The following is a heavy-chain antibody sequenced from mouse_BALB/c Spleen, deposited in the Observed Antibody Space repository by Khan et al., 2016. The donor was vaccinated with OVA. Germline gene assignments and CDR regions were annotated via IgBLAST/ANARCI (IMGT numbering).Heavy chain of an antibody. V-gene: IGHV1-9*01. D-gene: IGHD4-1*01. Sequence: QIQLVQSGAEVMKPGASVKISCKTTGYTFSSYWIEWVKQTPGHGLEWIGEILPGSVSIKYNEKFKGKATFTAETSSNTAYIQFSSLTSEDSAVYYCSRGGLGRAMDYWGQGTSVAVSS. CDR1: GYTFSSYW. CDR3: SRGGLGRAMDY. CDR2: ILPGSVSI. J-gene: IGHJ4*01.